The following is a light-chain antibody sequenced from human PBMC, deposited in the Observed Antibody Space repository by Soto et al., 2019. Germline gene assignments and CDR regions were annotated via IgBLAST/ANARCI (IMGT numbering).Light chain of an antibody. CDR2: DVS. CDR1: SSDVGGYNY. J-gene: IGLJ2*01. V-gene: IGLV2-14*01. CDR3: SSYTSSSTAVV. Sequence: QSALTQPASVSGSPGQSITISCTGTSSDVGGYNYVSWYQQHPGKAPKLMIYDVSNRPSGVSNRFSGSKSGNTASLTISGLPADDDADYYCSSYTSSSTAVVFGGGTKLTVL.